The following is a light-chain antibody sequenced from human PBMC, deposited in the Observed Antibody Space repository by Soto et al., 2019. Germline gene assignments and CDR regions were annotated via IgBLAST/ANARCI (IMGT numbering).Light chain of an antibody. J-gene: IGLJ2*01. V-gene: IGLV2-14*03. Sequence: QSALTQPASVSGSPGQSITISCTGTSSDIGRYDYVSWYQHYPGKAPQLIIFDVSHRPSGISNRFSGSKSGNTASLTISAPQAEDEGTYYCCSYTGSNTILFGGGTKLTVL. CDR2: DVS. CDR1: SSDIGRYDY. CDR3: CSYTGSNTIL.